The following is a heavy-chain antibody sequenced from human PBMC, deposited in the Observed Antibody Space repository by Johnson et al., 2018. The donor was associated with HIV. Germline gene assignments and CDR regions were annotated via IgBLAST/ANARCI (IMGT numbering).Heavy chain of an antibody. V-gene: IGHV3-20*04. CDR2: IHWTGGST. CDR3: ARGGSYLTLDDAFDI. CDR1: GFTFVDYG. J-gene: IGHJ3*02. D-gene: IGHD1-26*01. Sequence: EMQLVESGGRVVRPGGSLRLSCVASGFTFVDYGMSWVRQAPGKGLEWVSGIHWTGGSTGYADSVKGRFTISRDNSKNTLYLQMNSLRAEDTAVYYCARGGSYLTLDDAFDIWGQGTMVTVSS.